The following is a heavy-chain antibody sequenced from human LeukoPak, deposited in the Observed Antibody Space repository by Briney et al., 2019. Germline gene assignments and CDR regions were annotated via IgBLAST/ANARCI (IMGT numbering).Heavy chain of an antibody. D-gene: IGHD3-9*01. Sequence: ASVKVSCKASGYTFTGYYMHWVRQAPGQGLEWMGWINPNSGGTNYAQKFQGRVTMTRDTSISTAYMELSRLRSDDTAVYYCARTPRPDYDILTGNSFDAFDIWGQGTMVTVSS. CDR2: INPNSGGT. CDR3: ARTPRPDYDILTGNSFDAFDI. V-gene: IGHV1-2*02. J-gene: IGHJ3*02. CDR1: GYTFTGYY.